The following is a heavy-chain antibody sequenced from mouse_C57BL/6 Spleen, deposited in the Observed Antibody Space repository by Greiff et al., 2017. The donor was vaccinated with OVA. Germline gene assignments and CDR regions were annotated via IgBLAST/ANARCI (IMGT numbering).Heavy chain of an antibody. J-gene: IGHJ4*01. CDR3: TRDLPYGVYYAMDY. CDR2: ISSGGDYI. Sequence: DVKLQESGEGLVKPGGSLKLSCAASGFTFSSYAMSWVRQTPEKRLEWVAYISSGGDYIYYADTVKGRFTISRDNARNTLYLQMSSLKSEDTAMYYCTRDLPYGVYYAMDYWGQGTSVTVSS. D-gene: IGHD1-1*01. V-gene: IGHV5-9-1*02. CDR1: GFTFSSYA.